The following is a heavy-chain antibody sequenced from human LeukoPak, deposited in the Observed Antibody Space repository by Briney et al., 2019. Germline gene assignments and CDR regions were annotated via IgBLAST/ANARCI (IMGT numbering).Heavy chain of an antibody. CDR1: GFTFSSYA. D-gene: IGHD6-19*01. V-gene: IGHV3-30-3*01. CDR3: ASSSGWWTPIDY. CDR2: ISYDGSNK. Sequence: GGSLRLSCAASGFTFSSYAMHWVRQAPGKGLEWVAVISYDGSNKYYADSVKGRFTISRDNSKNTLYLQMNSLRAEDTAVYYCASSSGWWTPIDYWGQGTLVTVSS. J-gene: IGHJ4*02.